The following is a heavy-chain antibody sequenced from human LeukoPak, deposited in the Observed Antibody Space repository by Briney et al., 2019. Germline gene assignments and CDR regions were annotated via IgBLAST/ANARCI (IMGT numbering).Heavy chain of an antibody. D-gene: IGHD2-21*02. CDR2: IIPIFGTA. V-gene: IGHV1-69*05. CDR3: ARAAGSREYCGGDCYPAIFDY. J-gene: IGHJ4*01. CDR1: GGTFSSYA. Sequence: GSSVKVSCKASGGTFSSYAISWVRQAPGHGLEWMGGIIPIFGTANYAQKFQGRVTITTDESTSTAYMELSSLRSEDTAVYYYARAAGSREYCGGDCYPAIFDYWGQGTLVTVSS.